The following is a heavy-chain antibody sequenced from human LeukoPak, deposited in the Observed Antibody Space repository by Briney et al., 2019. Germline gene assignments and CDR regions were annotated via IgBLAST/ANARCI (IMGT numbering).Heavy chain of an antibody. CDR2: ISHTGSI. CDR3: ARGGTDGYNLIDY. Sequence: PSETLSLTCAVSGVSISSGANSWSWIRQPPGKGPEGIGYISHTGSIHYNPSLKSRVTVSVDRSKNQSSLKLNSVTPADTAVYYCARGGTDGYNLIDYWGQGTLVTVSS. CDR1: GVSISSGANS. J-gene: IGHJ4*02. D-gene: IGHD5-24*01. V-gene: IGHV4-30-2*01.